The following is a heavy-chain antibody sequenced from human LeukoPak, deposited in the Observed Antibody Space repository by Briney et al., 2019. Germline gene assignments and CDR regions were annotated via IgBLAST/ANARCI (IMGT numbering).Heavy chain of an antibody. V-gene: IGHV4-34*01. CDR2: INHSGST. D-gene: IGHD2-2*02. J-gene: IGHJ4*02. Sequence: PSETLSLTCAVSGGSFSGYYWSWIRQPPGKGLEWIGEINHSGSTNYNPSLKSRVTISVDTSKNQFPLKLSSVTAADTAVYYCARHAGYCSSTSCYTGFDYWGQGTLVTVSS. CDR3: ARHAGYCSSTSCYTGFDY. CDR1: GGSFSGYY.